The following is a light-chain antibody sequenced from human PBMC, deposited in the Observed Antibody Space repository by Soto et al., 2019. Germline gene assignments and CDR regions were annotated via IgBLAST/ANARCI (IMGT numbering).Light chain of an antibody. Sequence: EIVMTQSPATLSVSPGERATLSCRASQSVSSNLAWYQQKPGQAPRLLISGASTRATGIQARFSGSGSGTELTLTISSLQSEDFALYYCQQYNYWPYTFGQGTKLEIK. V-gene: IGKV3-15*01. CDR3: QQYNYWPYT. J-gene: IGKJ2*01. CDR1: QSVSSN. CDR2: GAS.